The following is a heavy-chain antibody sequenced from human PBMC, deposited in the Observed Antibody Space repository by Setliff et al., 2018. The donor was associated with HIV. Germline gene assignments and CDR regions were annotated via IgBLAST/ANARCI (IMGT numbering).Heavy chain of an antibody. D-gene: IGHD5-12*01. CDR1: GYNFPNYD. J-gene: IGHJ4*02. CDR2: IIPIASVP. CDR3: ARGPLYGYDRGYFDY. Sequence: GASVKVSCKASGYNFPNYDINWVRQAPGQGLEWMGGIIPIASVPNYSQKFQDRLTITADESTTTVYMDMSSLRSEGTAQYYCARGPLYGYDRGYFDYWGQGTLVTVSS. V-gene: IGHV1-69*10.